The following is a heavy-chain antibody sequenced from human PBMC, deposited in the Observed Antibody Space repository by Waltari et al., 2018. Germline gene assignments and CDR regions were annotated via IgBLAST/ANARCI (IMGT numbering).Heavy chain of an antibody. V-gene: IGHV3-23*01. Sequence: EVQLLESGVGLIKPGGSLRRSCAASGFTFNNYAMSWVRQAPGKGLEWVSVISSRSASTNYADSVRGRFTISRDNSRDTLYLQMNSLRAEDTAIYYCARPIGTAGTPYWFGPWGQGTLVTVSS. CDR1: GFTFNNYA. D-gene: IGHD6-25*01. CDR3: ARPIGTAGTPYWFGP. CDR2: ISSRSAST. J-gene: IGHJ5*02.